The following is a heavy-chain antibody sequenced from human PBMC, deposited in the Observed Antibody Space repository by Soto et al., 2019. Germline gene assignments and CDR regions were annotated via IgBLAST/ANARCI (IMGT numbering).Heavy chain of an antibody. D-gene: IGHD6-6*01. Sequence: QVQLVQSGAEVKKPGSSVKVSCKASGGTFSSYTISWVRQAPGQGLEWMGRIIPILGIANYAQKFQGRVTITADQSTSTAYMELSSLRSEETAVYYCAGDSSYVSSYSYGMDVWGQGTTVTVSS. V-gene: IGHV1-69*08. CDR1: GGTFSSYT. CDR3: AGDSSYVSSYSYGMDV. CDR2: IIPILGIA. J-gene: IGHJ6*02.